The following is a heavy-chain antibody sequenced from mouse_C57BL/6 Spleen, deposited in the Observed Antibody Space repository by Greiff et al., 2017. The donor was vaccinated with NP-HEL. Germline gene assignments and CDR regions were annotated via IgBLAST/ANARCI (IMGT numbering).Heavy chain of an antibody. CDR3: ARFYGSSPAWFAY. CDR2: IYTGNGDT. V-gene: IGHV1-80*01. Sequence: QVQLKESGAELVKPGASVKISCKASGYAFSSYWMNWVQQRPGKGLEWIGQIYTGNGDTTYKGKFKGKATLTADNSSSTAYMQLSSLTSEDSAVYFCARFYGSSPAWFAYWGQGTLVTVSA. J-gene: IGHJ3*01. D-gene: IGHD1-1*01. CDR1: GYAFSSYW.